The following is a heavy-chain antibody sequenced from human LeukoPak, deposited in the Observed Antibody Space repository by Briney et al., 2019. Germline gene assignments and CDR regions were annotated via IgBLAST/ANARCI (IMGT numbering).Heavy chain of an antibody. V-gene: IGHV3-23*01. Sequence: GGSLRLSCAASGFTLSSYAMSWVRQGPGKGLEWVSAISVSGNTYHADSVKGRFTISRDNSKNTLYLQMNSLRAEDTAVYYCAKVPGAMVMYYYYYMDVWGKGTTVTVSS. J-gene: IGHJ6*03. D-gene: IGHD5-18*01. CDR2: ISVSGNT. CDR3: AKVPGAMVMYYYYYMDV. CDR1: GFTLSSYA.